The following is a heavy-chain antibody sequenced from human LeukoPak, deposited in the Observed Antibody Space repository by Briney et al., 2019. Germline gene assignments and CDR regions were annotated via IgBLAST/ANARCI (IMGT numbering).Heavy chain of an antibody. CDR2: IKSKTDGGTT. J-gene: IGHJ5*02. CDR3: TTGPYDFWIQGSA. Sequence: GGSLRLSCAASGFTFSNAWMSWVRQASGKGLEWVGRIKSKTDGGTTDYAAPVKGRFTISRDDSKNTLYLQMNSLKTEDTAVYYCTTGPYDFWIQGSAWGQGTLVTVSS. CDR1: GFTFSNAW. D-gene: IGHD3-3*01. V-gene: IGHV3-15*01.